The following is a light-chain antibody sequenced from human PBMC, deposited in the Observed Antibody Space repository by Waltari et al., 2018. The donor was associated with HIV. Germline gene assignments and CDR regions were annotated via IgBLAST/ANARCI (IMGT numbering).Light chain of an antibody. CDR3: AAWGDNLSGPVL. Sequence: QSVLTQPPSASGTPGQRVTISRSGSSSNVHWYQKFPGTAPKLLMYRNNQRPGGGPDRFTGSKSGTSASLAIRWSRSEDEADYYWAAWGDNLSGPVLFGGGTKLTVL. V-gene: IGLV1-47*01. J-gene: IGLJ2*01. CDR2: RNN. CDR1: SSN.